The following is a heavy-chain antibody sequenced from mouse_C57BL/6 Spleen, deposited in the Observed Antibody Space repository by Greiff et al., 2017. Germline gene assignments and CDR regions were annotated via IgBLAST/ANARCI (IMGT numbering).Heavy chain of an antibody. D-gene: IGHD1-1*01. J-gene: IGHJ3*01. CDR2: IDPSDSYT. Sequence: QVQLKQPGAELVKPGASVKLSCKASGYTFTSYWMQWVKQRPGQGLEWIGEIDPSDSYTNYNQKFKGKATLTVDTSSSTAYMQLSSLTSEDSAVYYCARSLLLLRSAWFAYWGQGTLVTVSA. V-gene: IGHV1-50*01. CDR1: GYTFTSYW. CDR3: ARSLLLLRSAWFAY.